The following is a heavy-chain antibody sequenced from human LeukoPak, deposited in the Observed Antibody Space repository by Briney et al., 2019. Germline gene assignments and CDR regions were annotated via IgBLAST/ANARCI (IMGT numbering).Heavy chain of an antibody. CDR2: INEDESQK. Sequence: GGSLRLSCEASGFTFSSYWMTWVRQAPGKGLECVANINEDESQKYYVDSVKGRFTISRDNAKNSLFLEMNSLTADDTAVYYCVRPSTVTIYWGQGNPVTVSS. CDR1: GFTFSSYW. CDR3: VRPSTVTIY. J-gene: IGHJ4*02. D-gene: IGHD4-17*01. V-gene: IGHV3-7*01.